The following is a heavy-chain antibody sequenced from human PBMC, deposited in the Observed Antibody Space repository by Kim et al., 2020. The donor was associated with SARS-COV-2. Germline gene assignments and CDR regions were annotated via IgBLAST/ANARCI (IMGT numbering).Heavy chain of an antibody. CDR2: TYYSGST. Sequence: SETLSLTCTVSGGSISSYYWSWIRQPPGKGLEWIGYTYYSGSTNYNPSLKSRVTISVDTSKNQFSLKLSSVTAADTAVYYCARVTLYCSGGSCYSHFDYWGQGTLVTVSS. CDR3: ARVTLYCSGGSCYSHFDY. J-gene: IGHJ4*02. CDR1: GGSISSYY. V-gene: IGHV4-59*01. D-gene: IGHD2-15*01.